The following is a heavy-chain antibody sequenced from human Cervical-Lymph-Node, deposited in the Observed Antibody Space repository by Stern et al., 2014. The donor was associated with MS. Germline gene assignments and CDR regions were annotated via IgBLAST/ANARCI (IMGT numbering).Heavy chain of an antibody. D-gene: IGHD1-1*01. CDR3: ANGGTTWN. CDR1: DLAFSRYW. V-gene: IGHV3-7*03. CDR2: INQAGSEK. Sequence: EVQLVESGGGEVQSGGSLRLSCVASDLAFSRYWMNWVRQAPGKGLQWVANINQAGSEKYYVDSGKGRFTISRDNAKKSLYLQMNNLRSEDTAVYYCANGGTTWNWGQGTLVTVSS. J-gene: IGHJ4*02.